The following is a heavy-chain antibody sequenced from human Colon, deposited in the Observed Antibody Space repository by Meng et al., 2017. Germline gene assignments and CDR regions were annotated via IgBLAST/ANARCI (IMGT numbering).Heavy chain of an antibody. J-gene: IGHJ4*02. CDR2: IYLSGKT. Sequence: AGAGLLTPPYPLSLTCPVSCVPITSSNWWSWLREAPGKVMEWIGQIYLSGKTDYNPSLNSRVTISLDKSMNQLFLEVYFVTAADTAIYYCARHLGWEFDYWGPGNLVTVSS. CDR3: ARHLGWEFDY. D-gene: IGHD6-19*01. V-gene: IGHV4-4*03. CDR1: CVPITSSNW.